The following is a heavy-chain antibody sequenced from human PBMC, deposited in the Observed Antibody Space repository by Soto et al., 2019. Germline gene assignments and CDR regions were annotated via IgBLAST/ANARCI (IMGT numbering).Heavy chain of an antibody. D-gene: IGHD6-6*01. CDR3: ARRARPEVYSMDV. CDR1: GLTLSGYA. CDR2: ISSNGVGT. J-gene: IGHJ6*03. V-gene: IGHV3-64*01. Sequence: EVQLAESGGGLAQPGGSLRLSCAASGLTLSGYAMDWVRQAPGKGLEYVSGISSNGVGTYYANSVQGRFTISRDNSKNTVYLQRGSLRPEDMAVYYCARRARPEVYSMDVWGKGTTVTVSS.